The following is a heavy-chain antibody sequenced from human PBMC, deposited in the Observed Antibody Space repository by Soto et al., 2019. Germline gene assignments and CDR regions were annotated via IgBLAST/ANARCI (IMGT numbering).Heavy chain of an antibody. Sequence: EVQLLESGGGLVQPGGSLRLSCAASGFPFSRCAMNWVRQAPGKGLEWVSTISQSDHSTYYADSVKGRFTVSRDNSENTLYLQMNSLRAEDTAIYYCAKRGGDSGWGDFDSWGQGTLVTVSS. CDR1: GFPFSRCA. J-gene: IGHJ4*02. CDR3: AKRGGDSGWGDFDS. D-gene: IGHD6-19*01. CDR2: ISQSDHST. V-gene: IGHV3-23*01.